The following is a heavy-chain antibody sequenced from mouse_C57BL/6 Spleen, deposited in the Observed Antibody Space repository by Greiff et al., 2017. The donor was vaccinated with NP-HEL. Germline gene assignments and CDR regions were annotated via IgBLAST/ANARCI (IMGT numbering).Heavy chain of an antibody. D-gene: IGHD3-2*02. CDR3: ARQLRAMDY. Sequence: EVQLQQSGPELVKPGASVKIPCKASGYTFTDYNMDWVKQSHGKSLEWIGDINPNHGGTIYNQKFKGKATLTVDKSSSTAYMELRSLTSEDTAVYYCARQLRAMDYWGQGTSVTVSS. V-gene: IGHV1-18*01. J-gene: IGHJ4*01. CDR2: INPNHGGT. CDR1: GYTFTDYN.